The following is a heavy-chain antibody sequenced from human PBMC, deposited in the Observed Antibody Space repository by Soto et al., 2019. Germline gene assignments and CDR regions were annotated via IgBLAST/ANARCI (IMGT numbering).Heavy chain of an antibody. CDR3: AVGYCSGGSCYSIGMDV. CDR1: GYTFTSYA. J-gene: IGHJ6*02. V-gene: IGHV1-3*01. D-gene: IGHD2-15*01. CDR2: INAGNGNT. Sequence: ASVKVSCKASGYTFTSYAMHWVRQAPGQRLEWMGWINAGNGNTKYSQKLQGRVTITRDTSASTAYMELSSLRSEDTAVYYCAVGYCSGGSCYSIGMDVWGQGTTVTVSS.